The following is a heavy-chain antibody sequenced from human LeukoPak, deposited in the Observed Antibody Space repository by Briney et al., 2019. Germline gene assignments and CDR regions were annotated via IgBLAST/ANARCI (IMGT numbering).Heavy chain of an antibody. Sequence: TSETLSLTCTVSGGSISSSSYYWGWIRQPPGKGLEWIGSIYYSGSTNYNPSLKSRVTISVDTSKNQFSLKLSSVTAADTAVYYCARGTFARVTTPPGYWGQGTLVTVSS. V-gene: IGHV4-39*07. CDR2: IYYSGST. CDR1: GGSISSSSYY. J-gene: IGHJ4*02. CDR3: ARGTFARVTTPPGY. D-gene: IGHD4-17*01.